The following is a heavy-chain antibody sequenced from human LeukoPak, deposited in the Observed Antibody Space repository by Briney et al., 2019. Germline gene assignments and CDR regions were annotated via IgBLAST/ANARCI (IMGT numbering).Heavy chain of an antibody. Sequence: GGSLRLSCAASGFTFSSYGMHWVRQAPGKGLEWVAFRRYDGSNKYYADSVKGRFTISRDNSKNTLYLQMNSLRAEDTTVYYCAKDYSHVWFGELSHWGQGTLVTVSS. CDR2: RRYDGSNK. D-gene: IGHD3-10*01. J-gene: IGHJ4*02. CDR3: AKDYSHVWFGELSH. CDR1: GFTFSSYG. V-gene: IGHV3-30*02.